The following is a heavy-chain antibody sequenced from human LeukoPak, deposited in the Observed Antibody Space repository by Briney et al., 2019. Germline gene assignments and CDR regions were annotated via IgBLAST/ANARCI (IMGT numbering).Heavy chain of an antibody. CDR1: GFTFSTYS. D-gene: IGHD4-17*01. Sequence: GGSLRLSCLASGFTFSTYSLSWVRQAPGKGLEWVSSISSSSSYIYYADSVKGRFTISRDNAKNSLYLQMNSLRAEDTAVYYCARDDYGDYLDYWGQGTLVTVSS. CDR2: ISSSSSYI. V-gene: IGHV3-21*01. CDR3: ARDDYGDYLDY. J-gene: IGHJ4*02.